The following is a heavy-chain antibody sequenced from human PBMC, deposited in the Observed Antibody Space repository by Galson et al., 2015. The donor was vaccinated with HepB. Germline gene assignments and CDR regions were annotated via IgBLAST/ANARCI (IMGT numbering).Heavy chain of an antibody. CDR3: AREGYCSGGSCYEDAFDI. CDR2: IYSGGST. CDR1: GFTVSSNY. V-gene: IGHV3-53*01. Sequence: SLRLSCAASGFTVSSNYMSWVRQAPGKGLEWVSVIYSGGSTYYADSVKGRFTISRDNSKNTLYLQMNSLRAEDTAVYYCAREGYCSGGSCYEDAFDIWGQGTMVTVSS. D-gene: IGHD2-15*01. J-gene: IGHJ3*02.